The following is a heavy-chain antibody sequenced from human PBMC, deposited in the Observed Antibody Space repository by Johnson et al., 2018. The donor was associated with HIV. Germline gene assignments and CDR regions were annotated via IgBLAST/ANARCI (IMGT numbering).Heavy chain of an antibody. J-gene: IGHJ3*02. V-gene: IGHV3-30-3*02. CDR1: GFTFSSYA. D-gene: IGHD5-12*01. CDR2: ISYDGSNK. Sequence: VQLVESGGGLVQPGGSLRLSCAASGFTFSSYAMHWVRQAPGKGLEWVAIISYDGSNKYYADSVKGRFTISRDNSKNTLYLQMSSLRAEDTAVYYCAKCRGLGARGAFDIWGQGTMVTVSS. CDR3: AKCRGLGARGAFDI.